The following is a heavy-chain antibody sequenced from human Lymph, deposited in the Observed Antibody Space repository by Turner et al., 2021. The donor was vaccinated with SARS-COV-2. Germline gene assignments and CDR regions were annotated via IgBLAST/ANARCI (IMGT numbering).Heavy chain of an antibody. CDR3: ARLVRRAEYYFDY. CDR2: IYYSGSN. V-gene: IGHV4-39*01. D-gene: IGHD3-10*01. Sequence: QLQLQESVPRLVKPSETLSLTCTVSGGSISSSSHYWGWIRQPPGSGLEWIWHIYYSGSNYYNPSLKSRVTISVDTSKNQFSLKLSSVTAADTAVYYCARLVRRAEYYFDYWGQGTLVTVSS. CDR1: GGSISSSSHY. J-gene: IGHJ4*02.